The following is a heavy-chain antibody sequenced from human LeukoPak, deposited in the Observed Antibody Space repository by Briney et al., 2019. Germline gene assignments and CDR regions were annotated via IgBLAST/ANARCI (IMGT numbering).Heavy chain of an antibody. CDR2: IYTSGST. CDR3: ARQVGCGGDCYLFDY. J-gene: IGHJ4*02. CDR1: GGSISSYY. Sequence: PSETLSLTCTVSGGSISSYYWSWIRQPPGKGLEWIGYIYTSGSTNYNPSLKSRVTISVDTSKNQFSLKLSSVTAADTAVYYCARQVGCGGDCYLFDYWGQGTLVTVSS. V-gene: IGHV4-4*09. D-gene: IGHD2-21*02.